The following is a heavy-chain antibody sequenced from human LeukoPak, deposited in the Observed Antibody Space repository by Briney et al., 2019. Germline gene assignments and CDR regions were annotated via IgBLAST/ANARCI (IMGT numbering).Heavy chain of an antibody. J-gene: IGHJ3*02. Sequence: PSETLSLTCTVSGGSISSGDYYWSWIRQPPGKGLEWIGYIYYSGSTYYSPSLKSRVTISVDTSKNQFSLKLSSVTAADTAVYYCARYPHIAVAGISSDRALEIWGQGTMVTVSS. CDR1: GGSISSGDYY. V-gene: IGHV4-30-4*01. CDR3: ARYPHIAVAGISSDRALEI. D-gene: IGHD6-19*01. CDR2: IYYSGST.